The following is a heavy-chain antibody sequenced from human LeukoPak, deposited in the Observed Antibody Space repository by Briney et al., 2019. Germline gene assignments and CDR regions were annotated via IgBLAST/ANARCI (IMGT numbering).Heavy chain of an antibody. CDR1: GFTFSSYA. D-gene: IGHD6-13*01. CDR3: AKGGAAAGYYYYYYGMDV. J-gene: IGHJ6*02. Sequence: GGSLRLSCAASGFTFSSYAMSWVRQAPGKGLEWASAISGSGCSTYYADSVKGRFTISRDNSKNTLYLQMNSLRAEDTAVYYCAKGGAAAGYYYYYYGMDVWGQGTTVTVSS. V-gene: IGHV3-23*01. CDR2: ISGSGCST.